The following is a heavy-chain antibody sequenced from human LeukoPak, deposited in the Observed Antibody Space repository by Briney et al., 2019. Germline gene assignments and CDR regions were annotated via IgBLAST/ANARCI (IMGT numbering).Heavy chain of an antibody. J-gene: IGHJ5*02. Sequence: GGSLRLSCAASGFTFSTYWMTWVRQAPGKGLEWVANIKQDGSEQYYVDSVKGRFTISRDNAKNSLYLQMSSLRAEDMAVYYCARGIATGIDFFDPWGQGTLVTVSS. CDR1: GFTFSTYW. D-gene: IGHD6-13*01. CDR3: ARGIATGIDFFDP. CDR2: IKQDGSEQ. V-gene: IGHV3-7*01.